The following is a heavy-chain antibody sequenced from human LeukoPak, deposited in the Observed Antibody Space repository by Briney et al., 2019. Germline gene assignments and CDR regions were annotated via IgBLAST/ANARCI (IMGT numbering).Heavy chain of an antibody. CDR1: GFPFSSSA. D-gene: IGHD2-21*02. CDR3: ARSLCGGDCYSDY. CDR2: ISTSGGST. J-gene: IGHJ4*02. V-gene: IGHV3-23*01. Sequence: GGSLRLSCAASGFPFSSSAMSWVRQAPGKGLEWVSTISTSGGSTFFTDSVKGRFTISRDNSKNTLYLQMNSLRAEDTAVYYCARSLCGGDCYSDYWGQGTLVTVSS.